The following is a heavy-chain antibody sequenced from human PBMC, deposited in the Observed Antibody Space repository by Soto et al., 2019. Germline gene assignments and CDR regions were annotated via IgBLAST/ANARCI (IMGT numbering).Heavy chain of an antibody. Sequence: QVQLVESGGGVVQPGRSLRLSCAASGFTFSAFGMHWVRQAPGKGLEWVAVISNDGNSEHYADSVKGRFTISRDNSKNTFYLQMNSLNVEDTAVYYCAKTITTVGVSSTGRGALLDNWGQGILVSVSS. CDR1: GFTFSAFG. D-gene: IGHD3-3*01. CDR2: ISNDGNSE. CDR3: AKTITTVGVSSTGRGALLDN. V-gene: IGHV3-30*18. J-gene: IGHJ4*02.